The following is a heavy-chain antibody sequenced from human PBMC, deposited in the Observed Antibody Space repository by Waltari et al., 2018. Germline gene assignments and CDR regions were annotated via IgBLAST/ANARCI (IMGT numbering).Heavy chain of an antibody. Sequence: QVQLVHSGAAVKKPGSSVNVSCKASGGTFSSYTISWVRQAPGQGLEWMGRIIPIRGRANYEQKFKSRGKNTEDKSTSTANMELGSVRSEDTAVYYCGGGTRDYDPKDRGQGALVTVSS. CDR2: IIPIRGRA. V-gene: IGHV1-69*02. CDR1: GGTFSSYT. CDR3: GGGTRDYDPKD. J-gene: IGHJ4*02. D-gene: IGHD4-17*01.